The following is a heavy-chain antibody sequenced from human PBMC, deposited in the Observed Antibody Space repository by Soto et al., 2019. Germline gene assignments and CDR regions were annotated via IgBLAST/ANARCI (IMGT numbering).Heavy chain of an antibody. Sequence: QLQLQESGPGLVKPSETLSLTCTVSGGSISSSSYYWGWIRQPPGKGLEWIGSIYYSGSTYYNPSLKSRVTISVDTSKNQFSLKLSSVTAADTAVYYCARAGGSGYYYYYYMDVWGKGTPVTGSS. CDR2: IYYSGST. CDR3: ARAGGSGYYYYYYMDV. V-gene: IGHV4-39*01. CDR1: GGSISSSSYY. J-gene: IGHJ6*03. D-gene: IGHD3-10*01.